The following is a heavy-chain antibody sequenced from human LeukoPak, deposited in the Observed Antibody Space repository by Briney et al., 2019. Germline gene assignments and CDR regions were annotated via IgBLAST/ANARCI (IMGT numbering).Heavy chain of an antibody. CDR3: ARDQDSSGLFDY. CDR1: GFTFSSYA. V-gene: IGHV3-23*01. Sequence: GGSLRLSCTASGFTFSSYAMSWVRQAPGKGLEWVSAISGSGGSIYYADSVKGRFTISRDNSKNTLYLQMNSLRAEDTAVYYCARDQDSSGLFDYWGQGTLVTVSS. D-gene: IGHD6-19*01. J-gene: IGHJ4*02. CDR2: ISGSGGSI.